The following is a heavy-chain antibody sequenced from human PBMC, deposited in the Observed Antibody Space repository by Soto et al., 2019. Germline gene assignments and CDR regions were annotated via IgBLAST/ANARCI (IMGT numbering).Heavy chain of an antibody. J-gene: IGHJ6*02. CDR3: ARDSKNRHECMDV. V-gene: IGHV3-21*01. D-gene: IGHD4-4*01. Sequence: PGGSLRLSWGPSGFTLSSYTFNWVRQAPGKGLEWVSSISVICDQTFYADSVKGRFTISRDNAKNSLFLELTSLRADDTAVYFCARDSKNRHECMDVWGQGPTVTYSS. CDR2: ISVICDQT. CDR1: GFTLSSYT.